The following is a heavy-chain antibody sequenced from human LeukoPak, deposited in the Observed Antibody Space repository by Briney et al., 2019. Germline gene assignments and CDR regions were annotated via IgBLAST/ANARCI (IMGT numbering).Heavy chain of an antibody. D-gene: IGHD6-19*01. CDR1: GFTVSSNY. V-gene: IGHV3-53*01. CDR2: IYSGGST. Sequence: PGGSLRLSCAASGFTVSSNYMSWVRQAPGKGLEWVSVIYSGGSTYYAGSVKGRFTISRDNSKNTLYLQMNSLRAEDTAVYYCATGGRQWLPKSSYYYYYGMDVWGQGTTVTVSS. CDR3: ATGGRQWLPKSSYYYYYGMDV. J-gene: IGHJ6*02.